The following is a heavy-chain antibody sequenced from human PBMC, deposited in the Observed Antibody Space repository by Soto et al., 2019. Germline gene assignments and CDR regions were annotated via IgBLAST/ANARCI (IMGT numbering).Heavy chain of an antibody. V-gene: IGHV4-30-4*01. CDR1: GGSINNGHFY. D-gene: IGHD3-10*01. Sequence: QLQLQESGPGLVKPSQTLSLTCTVSGGSINNGHFYWGWIRQPPGKGLEWIGYVYFTGTTYPNPSIKSRITMSFETSKTQFSLKLSSVTAADTAVYYCVRGYYYGSGSLHWFDPWGQGTLVTVSS. CDR3: VRGYYYGSGSLHWFDP. CDR2: VYFTGTT. J-gene: IGHJ5*02.